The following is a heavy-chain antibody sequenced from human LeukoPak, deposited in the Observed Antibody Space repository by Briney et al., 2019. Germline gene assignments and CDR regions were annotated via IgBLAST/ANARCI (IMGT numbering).Heavy chain of an antibody. D-gene: IGHD5-18*01. CDR1: GFTLSSYE. Sequence: GGSLRLSCAASGFTLSSYEMNWVRQAPGKGLEWVSYISSSGSTIYYADSVKGRFTISRDNAKNSLYLQMNSLRAEDTAVYYCARLPEGGATQLWLKANVPATAIRDYCGQGTLVTVSS. V-gene: IGHV3-48*03. CDR3: ARLPEGGATQLWLKANVPATAIRDY. J-gene: IGHJ4*02. CDR2: ISSSGSTI.